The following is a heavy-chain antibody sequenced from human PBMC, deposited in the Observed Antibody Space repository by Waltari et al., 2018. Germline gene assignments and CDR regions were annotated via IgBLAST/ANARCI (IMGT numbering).Heavy chain of an antibody. V-gene: IGHV3-30*03. J-gene: IGHJ4*02. CDR3: ARDRHGLGLLDLQY. Sequence: QVHLVEYGGGVVQPGQSLTLSCPGSGFHFNDYGIHGVRQAPGKGLEWVAVISYDESNKVYGDSVRGRFTISRDKSNNMVDLQMNSLQIEDTAVYFCARDRHGLGLLDLQYWGRGTQVAVSA. CDR2: ISYDESNK. D-gene: IGHD1-1*01. CDR1: GFHFNDYG.